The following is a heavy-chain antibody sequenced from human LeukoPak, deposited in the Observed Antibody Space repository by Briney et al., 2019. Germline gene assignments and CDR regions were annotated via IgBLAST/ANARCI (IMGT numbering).Heavy chain of an antibody. CDR2: INAGNGNT. CDR1: GYTFTSYA. J-gene: IGHJ5*02. V-gene: IGHV1-3*01. Sequence: ASVKVSCKASGYTFTSYAMHWVRQAPGQRLEWMGWINAGNGNTKYSQKFQGRVTITRDTSASTAYMELSSLRSEDTAVYYCARVQSPQWSIGSSWTKYNWFAPWGQGTLVTVSS. D-gene: IGHD6-13*01. CDR3: ARVQSPQWSIGSSWTKYNWFAP.